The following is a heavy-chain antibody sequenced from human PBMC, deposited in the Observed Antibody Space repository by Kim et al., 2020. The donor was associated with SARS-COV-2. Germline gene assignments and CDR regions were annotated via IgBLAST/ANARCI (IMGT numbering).Heavy chain of an antibody. J-gene: IGHJ4*02. CDR2: IYYSGTT. V-gene: IGHV4-39*01. CDR3: AKGLN. Sequence: SETRSLTCTVSGDSISGSSYYWGWIRQPPGKGLEWIGNIYYSGTTNYNPSLKSRVTISIDTSKNQFSLKLSSVTAADTAVYYCAKGLNWGQGTLVTVSS. CDR1: GDSISGSSYY.